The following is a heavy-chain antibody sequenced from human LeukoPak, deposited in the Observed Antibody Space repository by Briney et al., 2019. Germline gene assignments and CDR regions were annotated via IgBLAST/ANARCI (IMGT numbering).Heavy chain of an antibody. Sequence: SETLSLTCTVSGGSISSSSYYWGWIRQPPGKGLEWIGSIYYSGSTYYNPSLKSRVTISVDTSKHQFSLKLSSVTAADTAVYYCATYLYDILTGYYPTHDYWGQGTLVTVSS. J-gene: IGHJ4*02. V-gene: IGHV4-39*01. CDR1: GGSISSSSYY. CDR3: ATYLYDILTGYYPTHDY. CDR2: IYYSGST. D-gene: IGHD3-9*01.